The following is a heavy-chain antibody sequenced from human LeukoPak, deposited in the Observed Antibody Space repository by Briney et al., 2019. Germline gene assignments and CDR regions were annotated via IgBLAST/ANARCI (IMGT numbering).Heavy chain of an antibody. CDR1: GGSISSGGYS. D-gene: IGHD2-21*02. Sequence: PSETLSLTCAVSGGSISSGGYSWSWIRQPPGKGLEWIGYIYHSGSTYYNPSLKSRVTISVDRSKNQFSLKLSSVTAADTAVYYCAREYCGGDCYLDYFDYWGQGTLVTVSS. J-gene: IGHJ4*02. CDR3: AREYCGGDCYLDYFDY. V-gene: IGHV4-30-2*01. CDR2: IYHSGST.